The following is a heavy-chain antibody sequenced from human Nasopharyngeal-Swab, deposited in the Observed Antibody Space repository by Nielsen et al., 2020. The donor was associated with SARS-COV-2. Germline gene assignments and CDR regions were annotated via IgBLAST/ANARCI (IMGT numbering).Heavy chain of an antibody. CDR1: GFSLSNARMG. V-gene: IGHV2-26*01. CDR3: ARISSYCSSTSCYVYYYYYGMDV. D-gene: IGHD2-2*01. J-gene: IGHJ6*02. Sequence: SGPTLVKPTETLTLTCTVSGFSLSNARMGVSWIRRPPGKALEWLAHIFSNDEKSYSTSLKSRLTISKDTSKSQVVLTMTNMDPVDTATYYCARISSYCSSTSCYVYYYYYGMDVWGQGTTVTVSS. CDR2: IFSNDEK.